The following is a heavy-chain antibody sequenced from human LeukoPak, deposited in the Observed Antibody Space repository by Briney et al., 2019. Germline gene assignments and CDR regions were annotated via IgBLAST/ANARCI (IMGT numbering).Heavy chain of an antibody. Sequence: GASVKVSCKASGGTFSSYAISWVRQAPGQGLEWMGGIIPIFGTANYAQKFQGRVTITADESTSTAYMELSSLRSEDTAVYYCASRHCSGGSCYWYYFDYWGQGTLVTVSS. J-gene: IGHJ4*02. D-gene: IGHD2-15*01. V-gene: IGHV1-69*13. CDR1: GGTFSSYA. CDR2: IIPIFGTA. CDR3: ASRHCSGGSCYWYYFDY.